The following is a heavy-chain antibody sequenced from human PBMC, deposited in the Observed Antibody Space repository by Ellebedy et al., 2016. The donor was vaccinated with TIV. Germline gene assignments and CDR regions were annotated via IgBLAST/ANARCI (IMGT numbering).Heavy chain of an antibody. Sequence: GESLKISXKVSGYSFTTYWIDWVRQMPGKGLEWMGKIDPSDSYTTYSPSFQGHVTISADKSVSTAYVQWSSLKASDTAMYYCARRDSARVGADYWGQGTLVTVSS. CDR1: GYSFTTYW. CDR3: ARRDSARVGADY. V-gene: IGHV5-10-1*01. J-gene: IGHJ4*02. CDR2: IDPSDSYT. D-gene: IGHD3-3*01.